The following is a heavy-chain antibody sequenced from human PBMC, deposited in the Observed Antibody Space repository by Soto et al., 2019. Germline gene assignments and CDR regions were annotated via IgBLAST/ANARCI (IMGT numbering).Heavy chain of an antibody. D-gene: IGHD5-12*01. CDR2: INHSGST. Sequence: PSETLSLTCAVYGGSFGAYYWSWIRQPPGKGLEWIGEINHSGSTNYNPSLKSRVTISVDTYKSQLSLKLSSVTAADMAVYYCAREGSYSAYNFAHGIQLWSFDFWGQGALVT. V-gene: IGHV4-34*01. J-gene: IGHJ4*02. CDR1: GGSFGAYY. CDR3: AREGSYSAYNFAHGIQLWSFDF.